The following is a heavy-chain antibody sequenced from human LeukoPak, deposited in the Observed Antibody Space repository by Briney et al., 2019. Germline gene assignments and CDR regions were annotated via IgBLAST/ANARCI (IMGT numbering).Heavy chain of an antibody. J-gene: IGHJ6*02. V-gene: IGHV3-13*01. D-gene: IGHD2-21*01. CDR3: AREKPLWRGVVGMDV. Sequence: GGSLRLSCAASGFTFSSYDMHWVRQATGKGLEWVSAIGTAGDTYYPGSVKGRFTISRENAKNSLYLQMNSLRAGDTAVYYCAREKPLWRGVVGMDVWGQGTTVTVSS. CDR2: IGTAGDT. CDR1: GFTFSSYD.